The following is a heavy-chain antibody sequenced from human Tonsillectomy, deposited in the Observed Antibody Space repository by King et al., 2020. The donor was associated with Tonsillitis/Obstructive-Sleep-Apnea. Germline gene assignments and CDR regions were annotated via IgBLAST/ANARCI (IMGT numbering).Heavy chain of an antibody. D-gene: IGHD4-17*01. CDR3: VRDNEAGDGQYYYYMDV. CDR1: GGSVSSSSYY. CDR2: IYYNGIT. J-gene: IGHJ6*03. Sequence: LQLQESGPGLVKPSETLSLTCTVSGGSVSSSSYYWGWIRQPPGKGLEWIATIYYNGITYFNPPLKSRVTMSVDTSKNQFYLKLTAVTAADTAVYYCVRDNEAGDGQYYYYMDVCGKGSTVTVS. V-gene: IGHV4-39*02.